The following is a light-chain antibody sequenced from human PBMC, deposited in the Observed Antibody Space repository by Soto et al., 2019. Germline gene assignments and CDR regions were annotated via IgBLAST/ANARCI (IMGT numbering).Light chain of an antibody. CDR1: QSVGSS. CDR3: QQGNTWPWT. CDR2: AAS. Sequence: EIVLTQSPATLSLSPGERATLSCRASQSVGSSLAWYQQKLGQAPRLLINAASDRATGIPGRFSGSGSGTDFTLIISSLEPEDFAFYYCQQGNTWPWTFGQGTKVDIK. J-gene: IGKJ1*01. V-gene: IGKV3-11*01.